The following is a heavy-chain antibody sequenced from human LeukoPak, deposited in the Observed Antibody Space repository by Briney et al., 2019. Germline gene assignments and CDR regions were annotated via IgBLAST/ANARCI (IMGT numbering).Heavy chain of an antibody. CDR1: GGSISSYY. CDR2: IYTSGST. CDR3: ARLYYYYYYMDV. V-gene: IGHV4-4*09. Sequence: KPSETLSLTCTVSGGSISSYYWSWIRQPPGKGLEWIGYIYTSGSTNYNPSLKSRVTISVDTSKNQFSLKLSSVTAADTAVYCCARLYYYYYYMDVWGKGTTVTVSS. J-gene: IGHJ6*03.